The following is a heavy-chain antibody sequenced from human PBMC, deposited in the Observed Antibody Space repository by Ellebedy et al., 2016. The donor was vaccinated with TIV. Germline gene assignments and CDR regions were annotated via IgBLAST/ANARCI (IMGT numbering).Heavy chain of an antibody. V-gene: IGHV1-18*01. J-gene: IGHJ4*02. CDR3: ARDRPPYDFWSGWPGFDY. D-gene: IGHD3-3*01. CDR1: GYTFTSYG. Sequence: ASVKVSXXASGYTFTSYGISWVRQAPGQGLEWMGWISAYNGNTTYAQKLQGRVTMTTDTSTSTAYMELRSLRSDDTAVYYCARDRPPYDFWSGWPGFDYWGQGTLVTVSS. CDR2: ISAYNGNT.